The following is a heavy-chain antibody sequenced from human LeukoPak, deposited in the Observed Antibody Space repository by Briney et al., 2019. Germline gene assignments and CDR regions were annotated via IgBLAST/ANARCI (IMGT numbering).Heavy chain of an antibody. D-gene: IGHD3-9*01. CDR1: GFTFSSYW. CDR2: IDTDGSSA. V-gene: IGHV3-74*01. J-gene: IGHJ4*02. CDR3: AKDLGLLRYPLMDY. Sequence: PGGSLRLSCAASGFTFSSYWMHWVRQPPGKGLVWVSRIDTDGSSATYADSVKGRFTISRDNSKNSLYLQMTSLRTEDTALYYCAKDLGLLRYPLMDYWGQGTLVTVSS.